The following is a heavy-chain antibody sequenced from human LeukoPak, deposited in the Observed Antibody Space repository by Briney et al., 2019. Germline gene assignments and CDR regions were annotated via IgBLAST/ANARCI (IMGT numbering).Heavy chain of an antibody. CDR1: GGSISSYY. D-gene: IGHD6-13*01. Sequence: SETLSLTCTVSGGSISSYYWSWIRQPPGKGLEWIGYIYYSGSTNYNSSLKSRVTISVDTSKNQFSLKLSSVTAADTAVYYCARDGLASSDPYYYYYYMDVWGKGTTVTVSS. V-gene: IGHV4-59*12. J-gene: IGHJ6*03. CDR3: ARDGLASSDPYYYYYYMDV. CDR2: IYYSGST.